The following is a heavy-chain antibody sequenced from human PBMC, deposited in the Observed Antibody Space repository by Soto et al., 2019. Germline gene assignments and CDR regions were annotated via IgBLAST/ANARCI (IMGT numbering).Heavy chain of an antibody. D-gene: IGHD2-15*01. CDR3: ASTAIYCSGGSCYSGSR. V-gene: IGHV3-21*01. Sequence: EVQLVESGGGLVKPGGSLRLSCAASGFTFSSYSMNWVRQAPGKGLEWVSSISSSSSYIYYADSVKGRFTISRDNAKNSLYLQMNSLRAEDTAVYYCASTAIYCSGGSCYSGSRWGQGTLVTVSS. CDR2: ISSSSSYI. CDR1: GFTFSSYS. J-gene: IGHJ4*02.